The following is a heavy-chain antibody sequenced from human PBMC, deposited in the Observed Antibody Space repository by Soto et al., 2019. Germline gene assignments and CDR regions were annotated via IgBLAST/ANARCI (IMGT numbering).Heavy chain of an antibody. V-gene: IGHV3-23*01. D-gene: IGHD4-17*01. CDR3: TTDRAYGDY. Sequence: GGSLRLSCTPSGFTFSTYGMHWARQAPGKGLEWVSAISGSGGSTYYADSVKGRFTISRDNSKNTRYLQMSSLRAEATAVYYCTTDRAYGDYWGRGTLVTVSS. CDR1: GFTFSTYG. J-gene: IGHJ4*02. CDR2: ISGSGGST.